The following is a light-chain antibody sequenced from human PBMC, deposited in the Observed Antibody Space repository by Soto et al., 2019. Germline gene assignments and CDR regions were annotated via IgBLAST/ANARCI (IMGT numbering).Light chain of an antibody. V-gene: IGLV2-14*02. CDR2: EVT. J-gene: IGLJ1*01. CDR3: ASFTIIGTDV. CDR1: SSDVGSYNL. Sequence: QSVLTQPASVSGSPGQSITISCTGTSSDVGSYNLVYWYQQHPGKAPKLMIYEVTNRPSGISNRFSGSKSGNTASLTISDLQAEDEASYYCASFTIIGTDVFATGTKLTVL.